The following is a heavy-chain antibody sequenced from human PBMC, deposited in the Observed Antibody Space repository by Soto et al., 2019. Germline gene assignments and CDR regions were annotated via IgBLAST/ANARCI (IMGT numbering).Heavy chain of an antibody. J-gene: IGHJ4*02. CDR2: IVVGSGNT. CDR3: AASYVLRYFDWF. Sequence: GASVKVSCKASGFTFTSSAVRWVRQARGQRLEWIGWIVVGSGNTNYAQKFQERVTITRDMSTSTAYMELSSLRSEDTAVYYCAASYVLRYFDWFWGQGTLVTVSS. CDR1: GFTFTSSA. V-gene: IGHV1-58*01. D-gene: IGHD3-9*01.